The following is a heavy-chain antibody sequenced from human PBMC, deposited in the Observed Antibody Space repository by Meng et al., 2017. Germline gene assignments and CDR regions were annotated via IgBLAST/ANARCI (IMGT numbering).Heavy chain of an antibody. CDR1: GGSISSSSYY. D-gene: IGHD3-10*01. V-gene: IGHV4-39*07. J-gene: IGHJ6*02. CDR3: ARGDYYGSGSYFPYYGMDV. CDR2: IYYSGST. Sequence: SETLSLTCTVSGGSISSSSYYWGWIRQPPGKGLEWIGSIYYSGSTYYNPSLKSRVIISVDTSKNQFSLKLSSVTAADTAVYYCARGDYYGSGSYFPYYGMDVWGQGTTVTVSS.